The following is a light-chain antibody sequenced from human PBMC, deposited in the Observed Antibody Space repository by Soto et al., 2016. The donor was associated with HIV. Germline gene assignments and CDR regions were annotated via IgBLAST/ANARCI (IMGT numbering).Light chain of an antibody. CDR2: AAS. CDR3: QQTYGTLRT. Sequence: DIQMTQSPSSLSASVGDRVTITCRASQSISSYLNWYQQKPGKAPKLLIYAASSLQSGVPSRFSGSRFGTDFTLTISSLQPEDFATYYCQQTYGTLRTFGQGTKVE. J-gene: IGKJ1*01. V-gene: IGKV1-39*01. CDR1: QSISSY.